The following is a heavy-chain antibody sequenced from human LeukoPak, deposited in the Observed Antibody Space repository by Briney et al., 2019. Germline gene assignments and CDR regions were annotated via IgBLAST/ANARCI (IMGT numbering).Heavy chain of an antibody. Sequence: SETLSLTCTVSGGSISSYYWSWIRQPPGKGLEWIGYIYTSGSTNYNPSLKSRVTISVDTSKNQFSLKLSSVTAADTAVYYCARETGMVPTGAFDYWGQGTLVTVSS. J-gene: IGHJ4*02. D-gene: IGHD3-10*01. CDR2: IYTSGST. V-gene: IGHV4-59*01. CDR3: ARETGMVPTGAFDY. CDR1: GGSISSYY.